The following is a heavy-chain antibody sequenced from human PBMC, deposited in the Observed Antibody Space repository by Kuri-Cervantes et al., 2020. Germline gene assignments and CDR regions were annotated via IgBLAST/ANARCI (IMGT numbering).Heavy chain of an antibody. CDR2: IYHSGST. CDR3: ARAGPYLAPYSSGWYRGVYFDY. CDR1: GYSISSGYY. J-gene: IGHJ4*02. V-gene: IGHV4-38-2*02. Sequence: SETLSLTCTVSGYSISSGYYWGWIRQPPGKGLEGIGSIYHSGSTNYNPSLKSRVTISVDKSKNQFSLKLSSVTAADTAVYYCARAGPYLAPYSSGWYRGVYFDYWGQGTLVTVSS. D-gene: IGHD6-19*01.